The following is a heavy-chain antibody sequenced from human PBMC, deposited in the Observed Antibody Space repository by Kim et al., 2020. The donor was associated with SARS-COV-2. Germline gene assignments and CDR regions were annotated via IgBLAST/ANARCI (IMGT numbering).Heavy chain of an antibody. CDR1: GYTFTSYA. D-gene: IGHD3-10*01. V-gene: IGHV1-3*01. Sequence: ASVKVSCKASGYTFTSYAMHWVRQAPGQRLEWMGWINAGNGNTKYSQKFQGRVTITRDTSASTAYMELSSLRSEDTAVYYCARDPLTMVRGVNNWLDPWGQGTLVTVSS. J-gene: IGHJ5*02. CDR2: INAGNGNT. CDR3: ARDPLTMVRGVNNWLDP.